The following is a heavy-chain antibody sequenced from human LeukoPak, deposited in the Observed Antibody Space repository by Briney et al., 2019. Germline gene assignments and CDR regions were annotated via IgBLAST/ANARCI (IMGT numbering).Heavy chain of an antibody. Sequence: PGGSLRLSRVASGLTHCGYWMSWVRPAPGKGLEWMANIKQDGSEKQYVDSVKGRFTISRDNAKNSLYLQMNSLRAENTAEYYAAKGTYYYGWGSPESDYWGQGTLVTVSS. D-gene: IGHD3-10*01. CDR2: IKQDGSEK. CDR3: AKGTYYYGWGSPESDY. CDR1: GLTHCGYW. J-gene: IGHJ4*02. V-gene: IGHV3-7*03.